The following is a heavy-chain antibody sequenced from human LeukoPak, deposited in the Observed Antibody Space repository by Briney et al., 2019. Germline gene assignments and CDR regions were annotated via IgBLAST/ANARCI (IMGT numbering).Heavy chain of an antibody. CDR2: IYHSGST. Sequence: SETLSLTCAVSGGSISSGGYSWSWIRQPPGKGLEWIGYIYHSGSTYYNPSLKSRVTISVDRSKNQFSLKLSSVTAADTAVYYCARGGGGDFDYWGQGTLVTVSS. D-gene: IGHD2-21*01. CDR1: GGSISSGGYS. V-gene: IGHV4-30-2*01. CDR3: ARGGGGDFDY. J-gene: IGHJ4*02.